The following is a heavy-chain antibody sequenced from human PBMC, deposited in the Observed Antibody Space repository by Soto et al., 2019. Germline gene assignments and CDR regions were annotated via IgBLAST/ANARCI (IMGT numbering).Heavy chain of an antibody. J-gene: IGHJ4*02. Sequence: EVQLVESGGGLVQPGGSLRLSCAASGFTFSSYSMNWVRQAPGKGLEWVSSISSSSSYIYYADSVKGRFTISRDNAKNSLYLQMNSLRAEDTAVYYCARGLYSSSWSDFDYWGQGPLVTVSS. D-gene: IGHD6-13*01. CDR1: GFTFSSYS. CDR3: ARGLYSSSWSDFDY. V-gene: IGHV3-21*01. CDR2: ISSSSSYI.